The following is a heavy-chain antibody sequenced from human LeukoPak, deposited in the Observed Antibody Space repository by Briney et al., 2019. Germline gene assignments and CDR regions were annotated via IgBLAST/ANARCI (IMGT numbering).Heavy chain of an antibody. D-gene: IGHD6-13*01. Sequence: SVKVSCKASGGTFSSYAISWVRQAPGQGLEWMGRIIPILGIANYAQKFQGRVTITADKSTSTAYMELSSLRSEDTAVYYCARDRHSSSFRAFDIWGQGTMVTVSS. J-gene: IGHJ3*02. CDR2: IIPILGIA. CDR3: ARDRHSSSFRAFDI. CDR1: GGTFSSYA. V-gene: IGHV1-69*04.